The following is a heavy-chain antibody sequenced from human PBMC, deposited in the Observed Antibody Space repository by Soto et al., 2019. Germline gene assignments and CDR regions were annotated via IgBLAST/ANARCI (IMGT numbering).Heavy chain of an antibody. J-gene: IGHJ4*02. Sequence: VSGPTLVNPTQTLTLTCTVYGFSLRTNGAGVGWIRQPPGEAPEWLALIYGNNDKRYSPSLKNRLTITKDASKNPVVLTMTNMDPVDTGTYYCAHRPTGWFLFDYWGQGTLVTVSS. CDR1: GFSLRTNGAG. CDR3: AHRPTGWFLFDY. V-gene: IGHV2-5*01. D-gene: IGHD6-19*01. CDR2: IYGNNDK.